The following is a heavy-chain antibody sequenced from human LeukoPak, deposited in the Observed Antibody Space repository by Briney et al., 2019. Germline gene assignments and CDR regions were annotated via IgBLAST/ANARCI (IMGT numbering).Heavy chain of an antibody. CDR1: GGSISSGSYY. CDR3: ARGGVVLYYYYYYMDV. J-gene: IGHJ6*03. Sequence: SQTLSLTCTVSGGSISSGSYYWSWIRQPAGKGLEWIGRIYTSGSTNYNPSLKSRVTISVDTSKNQFSLKLSSVTAADTAVYYCARGGVVLYYYYYYMDVWGKGTTVTVSS. CDR2: IYTSGST. V-gene: IGHV4-61*02. D-gene: IGHD2-2*01.